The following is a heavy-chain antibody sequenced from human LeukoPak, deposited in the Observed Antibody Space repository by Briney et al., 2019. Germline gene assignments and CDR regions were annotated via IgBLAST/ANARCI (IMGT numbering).Heavy chain of an antibody. Sequence: GGSLRLSCAASGFTCSNYVMSWVRQTPGKGLERVSTISDGGGRTRYADSVKGRFTISRDNSKNTLYLQMNSLRAEDTAVYYCARREGGQGYGMDVWGQGTTVAVSS. CDR3: ARREGGQGYGMDV. CDR1: GFTCSNYV. V-gene: IGHV3-23*01. CDR2: ISDGGGRT. D-gene: IGHD5-24*01. J-gene: IGHJ6*02.